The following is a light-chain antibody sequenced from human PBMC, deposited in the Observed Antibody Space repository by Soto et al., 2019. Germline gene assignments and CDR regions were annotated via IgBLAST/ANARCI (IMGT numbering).Light chain of an antibody. CDR3: QQVNSLPFS. CDR1: QHIGTW. Sequence: DIQMTQSPSSVSASVGDRVTITCRASQHIGTWVAWFQHKPGKAPKLLFFALSCIKSGVPSRFSGSGSGTDFVLTTSGLQPDDFEVYYCQQVNSLPFSFGGGTKVEIK. J-gene: IGKJ4*01. CDR2: ALS. V-gene: IGKV1D-12*01.